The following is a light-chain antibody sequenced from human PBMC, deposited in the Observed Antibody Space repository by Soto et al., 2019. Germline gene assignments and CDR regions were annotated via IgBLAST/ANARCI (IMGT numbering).Light chain of an antibody. V-gene: IGKV3-15*01. CDR3: QQYNNCPYT. CDR1: QSVSRN. CDR2: GVS. Sequence: EILMTQSPATLAVSPGERVALPCRASQSVSRNLAWYQQKSGQAPRLLIYGVSSRATDTPARFSGSGSGTEFTLTISSLQSEDFAVYYCQQYNNCPYTFGLGTKLEMK. J-gene: IGKJ2*01.